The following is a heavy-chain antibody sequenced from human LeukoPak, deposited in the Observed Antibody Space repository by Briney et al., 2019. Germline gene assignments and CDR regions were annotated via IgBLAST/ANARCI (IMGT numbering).Heavy chain of an antibody. CDR3: ARDYLYDFWSGYYTYWYFDL. J-gene: IGHJ2*01. D-gene: IGHD3-3*01. CDR1: GFTFSSYS. V-gene: IGHV3-21*01. Sequence: RGSLRLSCAASGFTFSSYSMNWVRQAPGKGLEWVSSISSSSSYIYYADSVKGRFTISRDNAKNSLYLQMNSLRAEDTAVYYCARDYLYDFWSGYYTYWYFDLWGRGTLVTVSS. CDR2: ISSSSSYI.